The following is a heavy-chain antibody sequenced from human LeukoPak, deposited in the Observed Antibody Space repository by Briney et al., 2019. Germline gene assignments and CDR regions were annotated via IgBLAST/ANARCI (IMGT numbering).Heavy chain of an antibody. CDR2: ISGSGGST. CDR3: AKSLYGYVWGSYFDY. Sequence: GGSLRLSCAASGFTFSSYAMSWVRQAPGKGLEWVSAISGSGGSTYYADSVKGRLTISRDNSKNTLYLQMNSLRAEDTAVYYCAKSLYGYVWGSYFDYWGQGTLVTVSS. V-gene: IGHV3-23*01. D-gene: IGHD3-16*01. J-gene: IGHJ4*02. CDR1: GFTFSSYA.